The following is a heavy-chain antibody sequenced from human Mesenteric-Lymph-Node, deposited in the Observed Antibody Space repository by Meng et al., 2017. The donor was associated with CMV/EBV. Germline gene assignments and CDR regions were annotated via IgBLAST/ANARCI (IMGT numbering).Heavy chain of an antibody. V-gene: IGHV3-66*02. CDR3: ARGGGLNSISAVDN. Sequence: GESLKISCAASGFTVSSNYMSWVRQAPGKGLEWVSVIYSGGSTYYADSVKGRFTISRDSSKNTLFLQMNSLRAEDTAVYFCARGGGLNSISAVDNWGQGTLVTVSS. J-gene: IGHJ4*02. CDR1: GFTVSSNY. CDR2: IYSGGST. D-gene: IGHD6-6*01.